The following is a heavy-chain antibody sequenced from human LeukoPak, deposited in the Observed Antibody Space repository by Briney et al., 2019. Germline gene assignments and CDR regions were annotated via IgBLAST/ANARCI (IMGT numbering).Heavy chain of an antibody. V-gene: IGHV3-7*01. J-gene: IGHJ3*02. CDR1: GFIFSDYW. CDR2: INEDGSVK. CDR3: ASYGDYNLAFDI. Sequence: GGSLRLSCAASGFIFSDYWMTWARQAPGKGLEWLTNINEDGSVKHYVDSVKGRFTISRDNAKRSLYLQMNSLRAEDTAVYYCASYGDYNLAFDIWGQGTMVTVSS. D-gene: IGHD4-17*01.